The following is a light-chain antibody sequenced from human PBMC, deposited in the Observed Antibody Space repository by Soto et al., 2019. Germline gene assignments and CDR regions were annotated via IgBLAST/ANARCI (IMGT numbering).Light chain of an antibody. CDR2: QVT. Sequence: QSVLTQPASVSGSPGQSITVSCTGTSSDVGDYYYVSWYQVHPGKAPKLMIFQVTNRPSGVSNRFSGSKSGNTASLTISGLRAEDEADYYCCSYSSSSTFYVFGTGTKVTVL. V-gene: IGLV2-14*01. CDR3: CSYSSSSTFYV. CDR1: SSDVGDYYY. J-gene: IGLJ1*01.